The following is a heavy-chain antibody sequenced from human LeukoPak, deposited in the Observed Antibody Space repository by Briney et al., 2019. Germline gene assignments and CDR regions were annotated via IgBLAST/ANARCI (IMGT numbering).Heavy chain of an antibody. CDR2: ISWNSGSI. D-gene: IGHD3-16*01. J-gene: IGHJ4*02. V-gene: IGHV3-9*01. CDR3: GTAGGYFDY. CDR1: GFTFDDYA. Sequence: PGRSLRLSCAASGFTFDDYAMHWVRQAPGKGLEWVSGISWNSGSIGYADSVKGRFTISGDNAKNSLYLQMNSLRAEDTALYYCGTAGGYFDYWGQGTLVTVSS.